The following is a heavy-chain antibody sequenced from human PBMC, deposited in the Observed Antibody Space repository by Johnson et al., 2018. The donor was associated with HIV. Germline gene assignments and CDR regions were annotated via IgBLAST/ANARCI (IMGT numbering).Heavy chain of an antibody. CDR2: ISGSGGST. Sequence: VQLVESGGGLVQPGGSLRLSCAASGFTFSSYAMSWVRQAPGKGLEWVSAISGSGGSTYYADSVKGRFTISRDNSKNTLYLQMNSLKTEDTAVYYCTTALGFIDAFDIWGQGTMVTVSS. D-gene: IGHD1-26*01. V-gene: IGHV3-23*04. J-gene: IGHJ3*02. CDR1: GFTFSSYA. CDR3: TTALGFIDAFDI.